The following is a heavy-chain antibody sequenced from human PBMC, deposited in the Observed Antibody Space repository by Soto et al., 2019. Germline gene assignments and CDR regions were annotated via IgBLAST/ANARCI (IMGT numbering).Heavy chain of an antibody. Sequence: GGSLRLSCAASGFTFTSHNIYWFRQAPGKGLEWVSSISPYDHSFYYADSVKGRFTVSKDNAKSSVFLQMDGLRAEDTAIYYCARELSTIIRAYNWGQGTLVTVSS. CDR2: ISPYDHSF. D-gene: IGHD3-10*01. CDR3: ARELSTIIRAYN. CDR1: GFTFTSHN. J-gene: IGHJ4*02. V-gene: IGHV3-21*01.